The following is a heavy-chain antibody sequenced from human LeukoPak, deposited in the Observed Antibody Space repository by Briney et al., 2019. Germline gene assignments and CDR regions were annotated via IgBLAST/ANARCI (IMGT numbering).Heavy chain of an antibody. V-gene: IGHV3-33*01. CDR1: GFTFSSYG. CDR3: ARDRYDDYGDYEQWGIFDL. Sequence: PGRSLGLSCAASGFTFSSYGMHWVRQAPGKGLEWVAVIWYDGSNKYYADSVKGRFTISRDNSKNTLYLQMNSLRAEDTAVYYCARDRYDDYGDYEQWGIFDLWGRGTLVTVSS. D-gene: IGHD4-17*01. J-gene: IGHJ2*01. CDR2: IWYDGSNK.